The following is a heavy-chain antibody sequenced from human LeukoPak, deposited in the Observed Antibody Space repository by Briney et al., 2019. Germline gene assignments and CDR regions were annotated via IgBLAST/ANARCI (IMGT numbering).Heavy chain of an antibody. D-gene: IGHD2-2*01. CDR2: FDPEDGET. J-gene: IGHJ4*02. CDR1: GYTLTELS. Sequence: ASVKVSCKVSGYTLTELSMHRVRQAPGKGLEWMGGFDPEDGETIYAQKFQGRVTIIADESTTTPYMELSSLRSEDTAVYYCARSVRATTQVLWKFDYWGQGTLVTVSS. CDR3: ARSVRATTQVLWKFDY. V-gene: IGHV1-24*01.